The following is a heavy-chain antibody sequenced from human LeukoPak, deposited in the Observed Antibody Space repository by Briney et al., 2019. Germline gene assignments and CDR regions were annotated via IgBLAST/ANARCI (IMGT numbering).Heavy chain of an antibody. CDR1: GGTFSSYA. D-gene: IGHD2-2*01. CDR2: IIPIFGTA. CDR3: ARGLGYCSSTSCLYNWFDP. V-gene: IGHV1-69*05. Sequence: ASVKVSCKASGGTFSSYAISWVRQAPGQGLEWMGGIIPIFGTANYAQKFQGRVTITTDESTSTAYMELSSLRSEDTAVYYCARGLGYCSSTSCLYNWFDPWGQGTLVTVSS. J-gene: IGHJ5*02.